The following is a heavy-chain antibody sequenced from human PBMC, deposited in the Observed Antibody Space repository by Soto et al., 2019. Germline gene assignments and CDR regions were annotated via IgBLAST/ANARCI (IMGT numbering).Heavy chain of an antibody. CDR2: IYYSGST. D-gene: IGHD2-2*01. CDR1: GGSISSGGYY. J-gene: IGHJ4*02. V-gene: IGHV4-31*03. Sequence: QVQLQESGPGLVKPSQTLSLTCTVSGGSISSGGYYWSWIRQHPGKGLEWIGYIYYSGSTYYNPAIKSRVTISVDPSKNQSSLKLSSVTAADTAVYYCARGRSSTSPYPIGYWGQGTLVTVSS. CDR3: ARGRSSTSPYPIGY.